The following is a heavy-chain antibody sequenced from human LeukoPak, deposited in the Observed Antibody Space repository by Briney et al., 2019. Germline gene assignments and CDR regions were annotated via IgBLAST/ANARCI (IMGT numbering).Heavy chain of an antibody. D-gene: IGHD2-21*02. CDR2: INPNSGGT. CDR1: GDTFTGYY. J-gene: IGHJ1*01. V-gene: IGHV1-2*06. Sequence: ASVKVSCKASGDTFTGYYMHWVRQAPGQGLEWMGRINPNSGGTNYAQKFQGRVTMTRDTSISTAYMELSRLRSDDTAVYYCARLAYCGGDCYSRLSYFQHWGQGILVTVSS. CDR3: ARLAYCGGDCYSRLSYFQH.